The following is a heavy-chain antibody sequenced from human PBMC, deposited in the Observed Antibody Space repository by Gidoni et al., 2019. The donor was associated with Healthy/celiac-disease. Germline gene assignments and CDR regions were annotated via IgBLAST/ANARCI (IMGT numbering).Heavy chain of an antibody. V-gene: IGHV4-39*01. J-gene: IGHJ4*02. CDR3: ARVRCSSTSCYTRFIDY. CDR2: IYYSGST. Sequence: QLQLQASGPGLVKPSETLSLTCTVSGCSISSSSYYWGWIRQPPGKGLEWIGSIYYSGSTYYNPSLKSRVTISVDTSKNQFSLKLSSVTAADTAVYYCARVRCSSTSCYTRFIDYWGQGTLVTVSS. CDR1: GCSISSSSYY. D-gene: IGHD2-2*02.